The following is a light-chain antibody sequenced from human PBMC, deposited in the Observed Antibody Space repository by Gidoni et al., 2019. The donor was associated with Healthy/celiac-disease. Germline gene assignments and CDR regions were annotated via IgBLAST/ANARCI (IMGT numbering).Light chain of an antibody. Sequence: EIVMTQSPATLSVSPGERATCSCSASQSVSSNLAWYQQKPGQAPRLLIYGASTRATGIPARFSGSGSGTEFTLTISSLQSEDFAVYYCQQYNNWPPTFGQGTKVEIK. V-gene: IGKV3-15*01. CDR2: GAS. J-gene: IGKJ1*01. CDR3: QQYNNWPPT. CDR1: QSVSSN.